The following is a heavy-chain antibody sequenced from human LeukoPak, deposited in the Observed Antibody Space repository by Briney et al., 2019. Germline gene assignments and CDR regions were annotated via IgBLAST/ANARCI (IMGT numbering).Heavy chain of an antibody. D-gene: IGHD3-22*01. J-gene: IGHJ4*02. Sequence: GGSLRLSCAASGFTFSSYAMSWVRQAPGKGLEWVSAISGSGSNTFYADSVKGRFTISRDNSKNTLFLQMNSLRAEDTAVYYCAKISGYYPSDYWGQGTLVTVSS. CDR1: GFTFSSYA. V-gene: IGHV3-23*01. CDR2: ISGSGSNT. CDR3: AKISGYYPSDY.